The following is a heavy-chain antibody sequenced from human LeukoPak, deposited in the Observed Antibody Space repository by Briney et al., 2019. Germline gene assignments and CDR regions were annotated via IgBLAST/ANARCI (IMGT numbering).Heavy chain of an antibody. CDR3: ARVAPYYDSSGYYFSHFDY. V-gene: IGHV3-48*03. D-gene: IGHD3-22*01. J-gene: IGHJ4*02. CDR2: ISSSGSTI. Sequence: PGGSLRLSCAASGFTFSSYEMNWVRQAPGKGLEGVSYISSSGSTIYYADSVKGRFTISRDNAKNSLYLQMNSLRAEDTAVYYCARVAPYYDSSGYYFSHFDYWGQGTLVTVSS. CDR1: GFTFSSYE.